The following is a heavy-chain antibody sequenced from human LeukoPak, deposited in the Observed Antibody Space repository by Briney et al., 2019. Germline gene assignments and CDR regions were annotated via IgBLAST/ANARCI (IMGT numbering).Heavy chain of an antibody. V-gene: IGHV3-9*01. CDR1: GFIFEDYA. D-gene: IGHD4/OR15-4a*01. Sequence: PGGSLRLSCEASGFIFEDYAMHWVRQAPGKGLEWVSCISWDSGSIGYADSVRGRFIISRDNANNSLYLHMNSLKPDDTALYYCANDISFDYGGAPDSWGQGTLVTVSS. CDR2: ISWDSGSI. J-gene: IGHJ4*02. CDR3: ANDISFDYGGAPDS.